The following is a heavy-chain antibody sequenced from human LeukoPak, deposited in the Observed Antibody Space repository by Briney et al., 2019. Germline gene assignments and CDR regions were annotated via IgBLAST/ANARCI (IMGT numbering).Heavy chain of an antibody. CDR1: GGSFSGYY. V-gene: IGHV4-34*01. D-gene: IGHD6-6*01. Sequence: SETLSLTCAVYGGSFSGYYWSWIRQPPGKGLEWIGEINHSGSTNYNPSLKSRVTISVDTSKNQFSLKLSSVTAADTAVYYCARRGYSSSSDAFIYYYYYMDVWGKGTTVTVSS. CDR2: INHSGST. J-gene: IGHJ6*03. CDR3: ARRGYSSSSDAFIYYYYYMDV.